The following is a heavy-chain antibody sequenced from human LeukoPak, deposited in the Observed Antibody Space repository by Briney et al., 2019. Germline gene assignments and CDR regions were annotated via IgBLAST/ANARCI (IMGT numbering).Heavy chain of an antibody. CDR3: ARGGADRQSPFDY. Sequence: SETVSLTCTVSGGSISSYYWSWIRQPPGKGLEWIGYIYYGGSTNYNPSLKSRVTISVDTSKNQFSLKLSSVTAADTAVYYCARGGADRQSPFDYWGQGTLVTVSS. CDR1: GGSISSYY. D-gene: IGHD6-6*01. CDR2: IYYGGST. J-gene: IGHJ4*02. V-gene: IGHV4-59*01.